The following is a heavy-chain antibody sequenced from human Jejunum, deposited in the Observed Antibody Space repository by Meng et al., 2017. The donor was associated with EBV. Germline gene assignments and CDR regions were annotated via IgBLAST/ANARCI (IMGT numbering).Heavy chain of an antibody. V-gene: IGHV4-4*02. Sequence: ESGPGLGKPLGPLSLTCAGSCGAISSSNWWSWVRQPPGKGPEWIGEIFHIGTTNYNPTLKSRVTMSVDKSKNHFSLKLTSVTAADTAVYYCARDGGPSGSYAYWFDPWGQGTLVTVSS. D-gene: IGHD1-26*01. CDR2: IFHIGTT. J-gene: IGHJ5*02. CDR1: CGAISSSNW. CDR3: ARDGGPSGSYAYWFDP.